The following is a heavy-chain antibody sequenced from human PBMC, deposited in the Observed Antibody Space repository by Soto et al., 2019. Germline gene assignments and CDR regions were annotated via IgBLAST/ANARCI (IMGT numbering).Heavy chain of an antibody. D-gene: IGHD6-6*01. J-gene: IGHJ4*02. V-gene: IGHV4-59*01. CDR3: ARGGVAARPLSFDY. CDR1: GGSISNYY. Sequence: SETLSLTCTVSGGSISNYYWGWIRQPPGKGLEWIGYIYYSGSTNYNPSLKSRVTISVDTSKNQFSLKLSSVTAADTAVYYCARGGVAARPLSFDYWGQGTLVTVSS. CDR2: IYYSGST.